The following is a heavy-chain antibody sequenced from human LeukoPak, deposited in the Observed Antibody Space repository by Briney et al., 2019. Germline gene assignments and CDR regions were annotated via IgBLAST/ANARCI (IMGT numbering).Heavy chain of an antibody. V-gene: IGHV3-74*01. D-gene: IGHD2-21*02. CDR3: ARGAGYCGGDCYLAYYYYMDV. J-gene: IGHJ6*03. CDR1: GFTFSSYW. CDR2: INSDGSST. Sequence: GGSLRLSCAASGFTFSSYWMHWVRQAPGKGLVWVSRINSDGSSTSYADSVKGRFTISRDNAKNTLYLQMNSLRAEDTAVYYCARGAGYCGGDCYLAYYYYMDVWGKGTTVTVSS.